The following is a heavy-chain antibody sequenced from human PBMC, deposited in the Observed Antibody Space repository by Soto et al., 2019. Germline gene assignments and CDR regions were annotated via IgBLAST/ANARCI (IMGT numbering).Heavy chain of an antibody. V-gene: IGHV3-74*01. Sequence: GGSLRLSCAASGFTFSSYWMHWVRQAPGKGLVWVSRINSDGSSTSYADSVKGRFTISRDNAKNTLYLQMNSLRAEDTAVYYCARATVRYCCGGSCYSIDVFDFWGQGTMVTVSS. CDR1: GFTFSSYW. J-gene: IGHJ3*01. D-gene: IGHD2-15*01. CDR3: ARATVRYCCGGSCYSIDVFDF. CDR2: INSDGSST.